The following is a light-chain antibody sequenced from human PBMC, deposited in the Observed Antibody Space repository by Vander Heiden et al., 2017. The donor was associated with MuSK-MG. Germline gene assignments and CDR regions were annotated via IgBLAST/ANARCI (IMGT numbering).Light chain of an antibody. CDR1: QSISSY. V-gene: IGKV1-39*01. Sequence: DIKMTQSASPLSASVGDRVTITCRASQSISSYLNWYQQKPGKAPKLLIYAASSLQSGVPSRFSGSGSGTDFTLTISNLQPEDFATYYCQQSYSTPQTFGQGTKVEIK. J-gene: IGKJ1*01. CDR3: QQSYSTPQT. CDR2: AAS.